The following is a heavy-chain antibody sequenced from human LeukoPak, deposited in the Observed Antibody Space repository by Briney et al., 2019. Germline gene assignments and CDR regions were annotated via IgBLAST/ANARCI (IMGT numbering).Heavy chain of an antibody. V-gene: IGHV4-4*07. J-gene: IGHJ6*03. D-gene: IGHD3-10*01. Sequence: SETLSLTCTVSGGSISSYYWSWIRQPAGKGLEWIGRIYTNGSTNYNPSLKSRVTMSVDTSKNQFSLKLSSVTAADTAVYYCARDLGVRGVITPYYYYMDVWGKGTTVTISS. CDR1: GGSISSYY. CDR3: ARDLGVRGVITPYYYYMDV. CDR2: IYTNGST.